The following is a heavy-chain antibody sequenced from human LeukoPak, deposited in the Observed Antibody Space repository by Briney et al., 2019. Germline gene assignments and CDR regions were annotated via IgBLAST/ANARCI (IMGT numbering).Heavy chain of an antibody. D-gene: IGHD2-21*01. CDR2: INHTGST. CDR1: GGSFSGYY. V-gene: IGHV4-34*01. Sequence: SETLSLTCAVYGGSFSGYYWTWFRQPPGKRLEWIGEINHTGSTNFNPSLRSRVTLSIDPSKNQISLQLSSVTAADTAVYYCARLPGVVDFDSWGQGTLDTVSS. J-gene: IGHJ4*02. CDR3: ARLPGVVDFDS.